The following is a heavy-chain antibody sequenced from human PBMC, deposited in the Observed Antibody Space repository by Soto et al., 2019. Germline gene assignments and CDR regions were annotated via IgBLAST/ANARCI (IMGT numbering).Heavy chain of an antibody. CDR2: IYHSGST. J-gene: IGHJ4*02. Sequence: QVQLQESGPGLVKPSGTLSLTCAVSSGSISSSNWWRWGRQPPARGREWIGEIYHSGSTNYNPSLKSRVTISVDKSKTQFSLKLSSVTAADTAVYYCAGAKYSSLGSAFDYWGQGTLVTVSS. CDR1: SGSISSSNW. CDR3: AGAKYSSLGSAFDY. V-gene: IGHV4-4*02. D-gene: IGHD6-6*01.